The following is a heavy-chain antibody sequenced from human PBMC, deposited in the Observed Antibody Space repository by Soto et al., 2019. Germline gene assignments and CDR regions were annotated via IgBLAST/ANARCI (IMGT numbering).Heavy chain of an antibody. D-gene: IGHD4-17*01. CDR1: GYTFTSYY. J-gene: IGHJ4*02. CDR2: INPSGGST. Sequence: QVQLVQSGAEVKKPGASVKVSCKASGYTFTSYYMHWVRQAPGQGLEWMGIINPSGGSTSYAQKFQGRVTMTRDTSTSTVYVELSSLRSEDTAVYYCATGLVAVTTPDYWGQGTLVTVSS. V-gene: IGHV1-46*03. CDR3: ATGLVAVTTPDY.